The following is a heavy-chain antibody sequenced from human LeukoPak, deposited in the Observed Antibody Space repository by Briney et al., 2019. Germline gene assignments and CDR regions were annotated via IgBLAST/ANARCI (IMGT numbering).Heavy chain of an antibody. Sequence: PETLSLTCSVSGASISSYYWSWIRQPPGKGLEWIGYLFHSGSTNYNPSLKSRVTISVDTSKNQFSLKLNSVTAADTAVYYCARAGASYSFDYWGQGTLVTVSS. CDR1: GASISSYY. V-gene: IGHV4-59*01. CDR3: ARAGASYSFDY. J-gene: IGHJ4*02. D-gene: IGHD2-21*01. CDR2: LFHSGST.